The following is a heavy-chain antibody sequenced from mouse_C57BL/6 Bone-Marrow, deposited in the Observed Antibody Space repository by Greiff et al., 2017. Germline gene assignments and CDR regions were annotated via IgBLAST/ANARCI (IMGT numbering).Heavy chain of an antibody. D-gene: IGHD2-1*01. CDR2: IWSGGST. V-gene: IGHV2-2*01. J-gene: IGHJ1*03. CDR3: ARPLYGNYWYFDV. CDR1: GFSLTSYG. Sequence: VKLVESGPGLVQPSQSLSITCTVSGFSLTSYGVHWVRQSPGKGLEWLGVIWSGGSTDYNAAFISRLSISKDNSKSQVFFKMNSLQADDTAIYYCARPLYGNYWYFDVWGTGTTVTVSS.